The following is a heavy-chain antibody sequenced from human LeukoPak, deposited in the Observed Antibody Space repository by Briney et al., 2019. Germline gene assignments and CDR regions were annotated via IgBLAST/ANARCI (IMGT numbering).Heavy chain of an antibody. V-gene: IGHV1-46*01. CDR2: INPSGGTT. Sequence: ASVKVSCKASGYTFTSYYIHWVRQAPGQGLEWMGIINPSGGTTTYTQKFQGRVTMTRDTSTSTVYMELSSLRSEDTAVYYCGRGTNYGDSDYWGQGTLVTVSS. J-gene: IGHJ4*02. CDR3: GRGTNYGDSDY. D-gene: IGHD4/OR15-4a*01. CDR1: GYTFTSYY.